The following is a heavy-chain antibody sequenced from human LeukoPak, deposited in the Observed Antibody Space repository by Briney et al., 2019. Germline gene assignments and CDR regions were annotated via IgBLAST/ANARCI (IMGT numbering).Heavy chain of an antibody. CDR1: GFTFSSYG. V-gene: IGHV3-30*02. J-gene: IGHJ4*02. Sequence: PGGSLRLSCAASGFTFSSYGMHWVRQAPGKGLEWVAFIRYDGSNKYYADSVKGRFTISRDNSKNTLYLQMNSLRAEDTAVYYCARRYLYYFDYWGQGTLVTVSS. D-gene: IGHD3-9*01. CDR3: ARRYLYYFDY. CDR2: IRYDGSNK.